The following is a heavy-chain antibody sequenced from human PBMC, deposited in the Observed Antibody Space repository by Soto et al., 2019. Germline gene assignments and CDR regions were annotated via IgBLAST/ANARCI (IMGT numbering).Heavy chain of an antibody. CDR3: ARLHYDYVWGSYRPAYGMDV. D-gene: IGHD3-16*02. V-gene: IGHV5-10-1*01. J-gene: IGHJ6*02. CDR1: GYSFTSYW. Sequence: RGESLKISCKGSGYSFTSYWISWVRQMPGKGLEWMGRIDPSDSYTNYSPSFQGHVTISADKSISTAYLQWSSLKASDTAMYYCARLHYDYVWGSYRPAYGMDVWGQGTTVTVSS. CDR2: IDPSDSYT.